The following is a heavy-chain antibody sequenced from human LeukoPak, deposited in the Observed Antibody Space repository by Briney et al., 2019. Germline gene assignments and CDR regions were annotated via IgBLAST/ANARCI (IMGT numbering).Heavy chain of an antibody. Sequence: GGSLSLSCATSGFTFSNFGMSWVRQAPGKGLEWVSATTGSGGSRFYAESVKGRFTISRDNSKKTLFLEMNSLRAEDTAVYFCAKHMWDAAPPTPVTSGFWGQGILVTVSS. D-gene: IGHD4-17*01. V-gene: IGHV3-23*01. CDR1: GFTFSNFG. J-gene: IGHJ4*02. CDR2: TTGSGGSR. CDR3: AKHMWDAAPPTPVTSGF.